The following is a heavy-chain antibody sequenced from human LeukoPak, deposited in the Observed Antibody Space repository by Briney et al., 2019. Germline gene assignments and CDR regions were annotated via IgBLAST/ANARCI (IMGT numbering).Heavy chain of an antibody. V-gene: IGHV1-8*01. D-gene: IGHD3-3*01. J-gene: IGHJ6*02. CDR1: GYTFTSYD. CDR3: AREQSSYDFWSGFYYYYGMDV. Sequence: ASVKVSCKASGYTFTSYDINWVRQATGQGLEWMGWTNPNSGNTGYAQKFQGRVTMTRNTSISTAYMELSSLRSEDTAVYYCAREQSSYDFWSGFYYYYGMDVWGQGTTVTVSS. CDR2: TNPNSGNT.